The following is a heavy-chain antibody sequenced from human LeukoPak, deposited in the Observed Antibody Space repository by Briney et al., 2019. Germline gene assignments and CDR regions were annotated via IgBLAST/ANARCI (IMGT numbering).Heavy chain of an antibody. V-gene: IGHV4-59*01. CDR1: GGSISTYY. CDR2: IYYSGST. J-gene: IGHJ3*02. D-gene: IGHD4-23*01. Sequence: SETLSLTCTVSGGSISTYYWSWIRQPPGKGLEWIGYIYYSGSTNYNPSVKSRVTMSVDTSKKQFSLNLSSLTAADTAVYYCARGGTAVVTPYAFDIWGQGTMVSVSS. CDR3: ARGGTAVVTPYAFDI.